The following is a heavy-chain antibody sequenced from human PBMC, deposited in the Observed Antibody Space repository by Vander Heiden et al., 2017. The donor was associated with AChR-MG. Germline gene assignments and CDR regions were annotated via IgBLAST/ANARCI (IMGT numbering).Heavy chain of an antibody. D-gene: IGHD6-13*01. V-gene: IGHV3-15*02. J-gene: IGHJ4*02. Sequence: EVDLVESGGALVKPGGSLRLSCAASGFIFSKGWMSWARQAPGKGLEWIGRIKSRHDGGTTDYAAPVRGRFTISRDDSGNMVYLQMNRLKVEDTAVYFCSTDAGITAAGIFDNWGQGTLVTVSS. CDR1: GFIFSKGW. CDR3: STDAGITAAGIFDN. CDR2: IKSRHDGGTT.